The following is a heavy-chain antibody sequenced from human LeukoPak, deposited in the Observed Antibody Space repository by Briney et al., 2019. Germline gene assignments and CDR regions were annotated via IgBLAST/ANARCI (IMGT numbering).Heavy chain of an antibody. CDR1: GGSFSGYY. J-gene: IGHJ5*02. D-gene: IGHD3-10*01. V-gene: IGHV4-34*01. Sequence: SETLSLTCAVYGGSFSGYYWSWIRQPPGKGLEWIGEINHSGSTNYNPSLKSRVTISVDTSKNQFSLKLSSVTAADTAVYYCARGAYYYAMRDTRWFDPWGQGTLVTVSS. CDR2: INHSGST. CDR3: ARGAYYYAMRDTRWFDP.